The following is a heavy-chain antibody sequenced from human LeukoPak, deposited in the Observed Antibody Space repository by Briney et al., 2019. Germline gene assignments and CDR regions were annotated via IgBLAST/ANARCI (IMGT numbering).Heavy chain of an antibody. D-gene: IGHD1-14*01. CDR3: VVVVEPPDSDGFDV. CDR2: INADGSTT. V-gene: IGHV3-74*01. J-gene: IGHJ3*01. Sequence: GGSLRLSCAASGFTFGNSWVHWVRQAPGKGLVWVSLINADGSTTTHADSVKGRFTISRDNARNTLSLQMNSLTIEDTAVYYCVVVVEPPDSDGFDVWGQGTMITVSS. CDR1: GFTFGNSW.